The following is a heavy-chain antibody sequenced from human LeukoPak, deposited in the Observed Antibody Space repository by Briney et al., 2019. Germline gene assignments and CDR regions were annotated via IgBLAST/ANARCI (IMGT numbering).Heavy chain of an antibody. CDR2: IDPYTGNT. D-gene: IGHD5-12*01. CDR3: AREYSASEH. Sequence: GASVKVSCKASGYTFVGYYLHWVRQAPGQGLEWMAWIDPYTGNTHYAQKFHGRITVTRDTSVSTTYMELSWLTSDDTARYYCAREYSASEHWGQGTLVTVSS. V-gene: IGHV1-2*02. CDR1: GYTFVGYY. J-gene: IGHJ4*02.